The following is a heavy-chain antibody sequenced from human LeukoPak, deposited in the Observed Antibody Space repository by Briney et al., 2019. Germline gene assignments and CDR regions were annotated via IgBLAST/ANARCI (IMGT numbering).Heavy chain of an antibody. Sequence: PSETLSLTCTVSGGSISSYYWSWIRQPPGKGLEWIGYIYYSGNTNYNPSLKGRVTISVDTSKNQFSLKLSSVTAADTAVYYCAREAGLRQDAFDIWGQGTMVTVSS. D-gene: IGHD4-17*01. V-gene: IGHV4-59*01. CDR1: GGSISSYY. CDR3: AREAGLRQDAFDI. CDR2: IYYSGNT. J-gene: IGHJ3*02.